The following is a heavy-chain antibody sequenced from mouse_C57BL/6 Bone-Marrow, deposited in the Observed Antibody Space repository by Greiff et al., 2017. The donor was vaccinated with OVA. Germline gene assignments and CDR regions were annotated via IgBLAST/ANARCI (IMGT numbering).Heavy chain of an antibody. J-gene: IGHJ2*01. Sequence: DVKLVESGGGLVQPGGSMKLSCVASGFTFSNYWMNWVRKSPEKGLEWVAQIRLKSDNYATHYAESVKGRFTISRDDSKSSVYLQMNNLRAEDTGIYYCTGRLLFDYWGQGTTLTVSS. CDR2: IRLKSDNYAT. CDR3: TGRLLFDY. V-gene: IGHV6-3*01. D-gene: IGHD2-3*01. CDR1: GFTFSNYW.